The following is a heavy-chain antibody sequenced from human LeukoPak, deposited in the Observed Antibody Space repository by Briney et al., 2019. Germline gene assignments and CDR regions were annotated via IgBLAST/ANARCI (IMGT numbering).Heavy chain of an antibody. Sequence: GRSLRLSCAASGFTFSSYGMHWVRQAPGKGLEWVSSISSSSSYIYYADSVKGRFTISRDNAKNSLYLQMNSLRAEDTAVYYCARDNSSSWYSLDAFDIWGQGTMVTVSS. CDR1: GFTFSSYG. J-gene: IGHJ3*02. D-gene: IGHD6-13*01. V-gene: IGHV3-21*01. CDR3: ARDNSSSWYSLDAFDI. CDR2: ISSSSSYI.